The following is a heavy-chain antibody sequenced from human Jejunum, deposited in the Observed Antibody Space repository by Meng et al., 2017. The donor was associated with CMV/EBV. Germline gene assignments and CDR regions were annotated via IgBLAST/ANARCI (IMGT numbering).Heavy chain of an antibody. CDR3: GAGSGFDF. CDR1: GFTFDIYE. CDR2: ISGNAYTT. D-gene: IGHD1-26*01. J-gene: IGHJ4*02. V-gene: IGHV3-48*03. Sequence: SCVASGFTFDIYEMNWVRQAPGKGLEWISYISGNAYTTLYSDSVKGRFTISRDNAKTSVYLQMNSLRVEDTATYYCGAGSGFDFWGQGTLVTVSS.